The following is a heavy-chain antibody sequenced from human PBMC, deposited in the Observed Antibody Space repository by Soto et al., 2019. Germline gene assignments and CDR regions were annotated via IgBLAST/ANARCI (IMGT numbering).Heavy chain of an antibody. Sequence: QVQLVQSGAEVKKPGSSVKVSCKASGGTFSSYAISWVRQAPGQGLEWMGGIIPIFGTANYAQKFQGRVTITADEATSTAYMELSSLRSEDTAVYYCARGGRGLYSSSAAGYFDYWGQGTLVTVSS. V-gene: IGHV1-69*01. CDR2: IIPIFGTA. CDR3: ARGGRGLYSSSAAGYFDY. CDR1: GGTFSSYA. J-gene: IGHJ4*02. D-gene: IGHD6-6*01.